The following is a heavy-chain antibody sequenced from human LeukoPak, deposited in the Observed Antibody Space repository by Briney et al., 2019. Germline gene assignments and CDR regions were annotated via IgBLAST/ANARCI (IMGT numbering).Heavy chain of an antibody. D-gene: IGHD3-10*01. CDR1: GFTFSHYG. CDR2: ISYDGSNK. V-gene: IGHV3-30*03. J-gene: IGHJ3*02. Sequence: GGSLRLSCTASGFTFSHYGMHWVRQAPGKGLEWVAFISYDGSNKDYADSVKDRFIISRDNSKNTLYLQMNSLRAEDTAVYYCAREAENYGLTLDIWGQGTMVTVSS. CDR3: AREAENYGLTLDI.